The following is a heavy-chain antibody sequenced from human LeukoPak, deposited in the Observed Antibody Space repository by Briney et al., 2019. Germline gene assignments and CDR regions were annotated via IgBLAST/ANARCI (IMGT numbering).Heavy chain of an antibody. V-gene: IGHV3-21*01. CDR3: ARSMVVDVNVWFDP. Sequence: GGSLRLSCAASEFTFSTYSMNWVRQAPGKGLEWVSSISDTSAYTFYADSVKGRFTISRGNAKNSLYLQMNSLRAEDTAVYYCARSMVVDVNVWFDPWGQGTLVTVSS. CDR1: EFTFSTYS. CDR2: ISDTSAYT. J-gene: IGHJ5*02. D-gene: IGHD2-15*01.